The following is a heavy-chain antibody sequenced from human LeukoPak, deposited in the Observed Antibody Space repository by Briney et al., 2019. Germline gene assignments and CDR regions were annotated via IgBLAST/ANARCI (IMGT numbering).Heavy chain of an antibody. CDR2: ISAYNGNT. Sequence: ASVKVSCKASGYTFTSYGISWVRQAPGQGLEWMGWISAYNGNTNYAQKLQGRVTMTTDTSTSTAYMELRSLRSDDTAVYYCARAPSPFSTDWCWFDPWGQGTLVTVSS. D-gene: IGHD3-9*01. J-gene: IGHJ5*02. V-gene: IGHV1-18*01. CDR1: GYTFTSYG. CDR3: ARAPSPFSTDWCWFDP.